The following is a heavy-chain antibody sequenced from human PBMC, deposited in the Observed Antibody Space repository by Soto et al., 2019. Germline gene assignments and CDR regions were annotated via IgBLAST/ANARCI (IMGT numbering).Heavy chain of an antibody. CDR1: GFTFSSYS. Sequence: GGSLRLSCSASGFTFSSYSMHWVRQSPRKGLEHLSHISSDGGRIFYGDSVKGRFTISRDNSNNMLYLQMNNLGPDDSAVYFCVKNRGGASYDFFDWGQGTLVTVSS. CDR2: ISSDGGRI. CDR3: VKNRGGASYDFFD. V-gene: IGHV3-64D*06. J-gene: IGHJ1*01. D-gene: IGHD1-26*01.